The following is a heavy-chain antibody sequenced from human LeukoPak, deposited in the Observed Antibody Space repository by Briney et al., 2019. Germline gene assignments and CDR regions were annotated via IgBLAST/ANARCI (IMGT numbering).Heavy chain of an antibody. D-gene: IGHD4-17*01. V-gene: IGHV4-61*02. J-gene: IGHJ4*02. CDR2: IQTSGRV. CDR3: ARDRGNGDYGDYFDS. CDR1: GGSVTSGPNY. Sequence: SEALSLTCSVSGGSVTSGPNYWNWIRRPAGKGLEWIGRIQTSGRVNYNPSLKSRVTVYLDTPKNLVSLQLTSVTAADTAVYYCARDRGNGDYGDYFDSWGQGTLVTVSS.